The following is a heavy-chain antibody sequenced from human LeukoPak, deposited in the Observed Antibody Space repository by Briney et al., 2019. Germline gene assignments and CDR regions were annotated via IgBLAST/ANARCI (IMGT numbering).Heavy chain of an antibody. CDR3: AKDGSGSFLYYFDY. CDR2: ISGSGGSS. J-gene: IGHJ4*02. Sequence: GGSLRLSCAASGFTFSSYAMSWVRQAPGKGLEWVSAISGSGGSSYYADSVKGRFTISRDNSKNTLYLQMNSLRAEDTAVYYCAKDGSGSFLYYFDYWGQGTLVTVSS. CDR1: GFTFSSYA. V-gene: IGHV3-23*01. D-gene: IGHD3-10*01.